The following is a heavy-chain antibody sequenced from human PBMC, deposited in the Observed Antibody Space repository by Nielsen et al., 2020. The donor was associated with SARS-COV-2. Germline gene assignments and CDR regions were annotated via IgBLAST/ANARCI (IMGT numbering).Heavy chain of an antibody. J-gene: IGHJ6*02. CDR3: ARVLSYYYGMDV. CDR2: IWYDGSNK. V-gene: IGHV3-33*08. CDR1: GFTFDDYA. Sequence: GGSLRLSCAASGFTFDDYAMHWVRQAPGKGLEWVAVIWYDGSNKYYADSVKGRFTISRDNSKNTLYLQMNSLRAEDTAVYYCARVLSYYYGMDVWGQGTTVTVSS.